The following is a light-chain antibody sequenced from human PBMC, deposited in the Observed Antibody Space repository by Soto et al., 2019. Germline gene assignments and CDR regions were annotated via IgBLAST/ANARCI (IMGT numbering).Light chain of an antibody. Sequence: QSALTQPASVSGSPGQSITISCTGTSNDIGAYDFVSWYQRHPGEAPKLVIFEVSTRPSGVSDRVSGSTSGTTASLTISGLPAEDEADFYCSSYTRTSTLFVFGTGTKLTVL. J-gene: IGLJ1*01. V-gene: IGLV2-14*01. CDR3: SSYTRTSTLFV. CDR2: EVS. CDR1: SNDIGAYDF.